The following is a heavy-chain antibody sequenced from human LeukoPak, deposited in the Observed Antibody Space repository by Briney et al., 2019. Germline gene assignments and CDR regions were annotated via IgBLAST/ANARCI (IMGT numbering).Heavy chain of an antibody. Sequence: PSETLSLTCTVSGGSISSYYWSWIRQPPGKGLEWIGYIYYSGSTNYNPSLKSRVTISVDTSKNQFSLKLSSVTAADTAVYYCARGLRFLEPRAFDIWGQGTMVTVSS. J-gene: IGHJ3*02. D-gene: IGHD3-3*01. V-gene: IGHV4-59*12. CDR3: ARGLRFLEPRAFDI. CDR1: GGSISSYY. CDR2: IYYSGST.